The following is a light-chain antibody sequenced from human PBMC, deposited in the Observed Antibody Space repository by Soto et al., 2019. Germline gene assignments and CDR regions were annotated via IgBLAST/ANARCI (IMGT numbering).Light chain of an antibody. CDR3: QQYGSSSWT. CDR1: QSVSSSY. Sequence: EIVLTQSPGTLSLSPGERATLSCRASQSVSSSYLAWYQQKPGQAPRILIYGASSRATGIPDRFSGSGSGTDFTLTISRLETEDFAVYYCQQYGSSSWTFGQGTKVDIK. J-gene: IGKJ1*01. CDR2: GAS. V-gene: IGKV3-20*01.